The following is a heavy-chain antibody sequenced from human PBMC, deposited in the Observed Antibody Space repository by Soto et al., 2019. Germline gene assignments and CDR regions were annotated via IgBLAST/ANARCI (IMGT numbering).Heavy chain of an antibody. Sequence: PGGSLRLSCAASGFTFSSYGMHWVRQAPGKGLEWVAVIWYDGSNKYYADSVKGRFTISRDNSKNTLYLQMNSLRAEDTAVYYCARDDHDYGDYNFLSYYHYMDVWGKGTTVTVSS. CDR3: ARDDHDYGDYNFLSYYHYMDV. CDR1: GFTFSSYG. V-gene: IGHV3-33*01. D-gene: IGHD4-17*01. J-gene: IGHJ6*03. CDR2: IWYDGSNK.